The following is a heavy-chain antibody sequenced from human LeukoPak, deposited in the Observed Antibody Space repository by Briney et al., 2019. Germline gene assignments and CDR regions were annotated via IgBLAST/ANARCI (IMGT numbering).Heavy chain of an antibody. D-gene: IGHD2-2*01. J-gene: IGHJ4*02. CDR2: IYYSGST. V-gene: IGHV4-59*01. CDR1: GGSISSYY. CDR3: ASYDIPPAAMVY. Sequence: PLETLSLTCTVSGGSISSYYWSWIRQPPGKGLEWIGYIYYSGSTNYNPSLKSRVTISVDTSKNQFSLKLSSVTAADTAVYYCASYDIPPAAMVYWGQGTLVTVSS.